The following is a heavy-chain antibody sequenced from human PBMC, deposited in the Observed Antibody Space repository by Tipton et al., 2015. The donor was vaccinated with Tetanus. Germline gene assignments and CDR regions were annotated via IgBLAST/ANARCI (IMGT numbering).Heavy chain of an antibody. CDR1: GGSVSSYY. J-gene: IGHJ4*02. CDR2: VSSSGNS. Sequence: TLSLTCTVSGGSVSSYYWTWFRQPPGKRLEWIGFVSSSGNSNYSPSPTGRVSMSLDTSKQQFSLGLTSATAADTAVYYCARGWSECSSWSCSPFDSWGQGTLVTVTS. V-gene: IGHV4-4*07. CDR3: ARGWSECSSWSCSPFDS. D-gene: IGHD2-2*01.